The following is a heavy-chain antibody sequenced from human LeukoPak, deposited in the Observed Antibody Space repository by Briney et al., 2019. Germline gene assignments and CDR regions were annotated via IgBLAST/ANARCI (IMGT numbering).Heavy chain of an antibody. CDR2: IYYSGST. D-gene: IGHD6-19*01. CDR3: ARHPSAVAGKTFDC. Sequence: SETLSLTCTVSGGSIRSYYWSWIQQPPGKGLEWMGYIYYSGSTNYNPSLKSRVTISVDTSKNQFSLKLSSVTAADTAVYYCARHPSAVAGKTFDCWGQGTLVTVSS. J-gene: IGHJ4*02. V-gene: IGHV4-59*08. CDR1: GGSIRSYY.